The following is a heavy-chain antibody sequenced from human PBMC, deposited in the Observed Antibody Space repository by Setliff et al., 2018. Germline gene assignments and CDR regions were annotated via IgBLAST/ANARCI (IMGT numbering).Heavy chain of an antibody. Sequence: SETLSLTCAVSGGSISSGSYYWSWIRQPAGKGLEWIGHNYSSGSTNYNPSLKSRVTISVDRSKNQFSLKLSSVTAADTAVYYCARDNVDTAMGLSYYYYYYMDVWGKGTTVTVSS. CDR3: ARDNVDTAMGLSYYYYYYMDV. J-gene: IGHJ6*03. CDR2: NYSSGST. D-gene: IGHD5-18*01. CDR1: GGSISSGSYY. V-gene: IGHV4-61*10.